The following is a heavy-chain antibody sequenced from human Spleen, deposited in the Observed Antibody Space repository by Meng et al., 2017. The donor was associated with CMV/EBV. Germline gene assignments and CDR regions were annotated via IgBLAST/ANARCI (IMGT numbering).Heavy chain of an antibody. CDR3: ARDESGVHGNYFDY. Sequence: GESLKISCAASGFTFSSYWMSWVRQAPGKGLEWVSVIYIGRSTYYADSVKGRFTISRDNSKNTLYLQMNSLRPEDTAMYYCARDESGVHGNYFDYWGQGTLVTVSS. CDR2: IYIGRST. V-gene: IGHV3-66*02. CDR1: GFTFSSYW. D-gene: IGHD3-10*01. J-gene: IGHJ4*02.